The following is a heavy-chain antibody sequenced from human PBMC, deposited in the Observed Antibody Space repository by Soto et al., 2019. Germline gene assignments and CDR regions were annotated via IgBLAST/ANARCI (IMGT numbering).Heavy chain of an antibody. Sequence: QAHLVQSGPEVKKPGASVKVSCKGSGYIFTSYGIAWVRQAPGQGLEWMGWISAHNGNTEYAQKFQGRVTVTRDTSTSTAYLLLRSLRSHDTALYYCARARFRDYWGQGALVTVSS. V-gene: IGHV1-18*01. CDR3: ARARFRDY. CDR2: ISAHNGNT. CDR1: GYIFTSYG. J-gene: IGHJ4*02.